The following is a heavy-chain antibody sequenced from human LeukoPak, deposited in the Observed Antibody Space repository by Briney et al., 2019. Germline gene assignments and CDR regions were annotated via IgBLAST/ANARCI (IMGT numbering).Heavy chain of an antibody. Sequence: GSLSLSCAASGFTFSSFAMSWVRQAPGKGLEWVSTISGSGGNTYYADSVKGRFTISRDNSKNTLYLQMNSLRAEDTAVYYCAPGGGSYFFDYWGQGTLVTVSS. CDR1: GFTFSSFA. J-gene: IGHJ4*02. D-gene: IGHD2-15*01. CDR2: ISGSGGNT. CDR3: APGGGSYFFDY. V-gene: IGHV3-23*01.